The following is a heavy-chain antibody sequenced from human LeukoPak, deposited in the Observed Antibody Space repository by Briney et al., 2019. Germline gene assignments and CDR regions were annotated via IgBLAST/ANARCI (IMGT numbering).Heavy chain of an antibody. Sequence: ASVKVSFKSSGYTFSDYYIHWVRQAPGQGLEWMGWINPDSGGTNYAQKFQGRVTMTRDTSLTTVYMELSRLRSDDTAVFYCTREARAGNWFDPWGQGTRVSVSS. CDR2: INPDSGGT. CDR1: GYTFSDYY. D-gene: IGHD5-12*01. V-gene: IGHV1-2*02. CDR3: TREARAGNWFDP. J-gene: IGHJ5*02.